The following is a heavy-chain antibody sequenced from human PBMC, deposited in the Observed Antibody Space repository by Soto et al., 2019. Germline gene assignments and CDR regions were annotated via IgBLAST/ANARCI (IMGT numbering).Heavy chain of an antibody. J-gene: IGHJ5*02. V-gene: IGHV4-39*01. D-gene: IGHD3-10*01. CDR3: ARPMVRGAGGWFDP. CDR1: GGSISSSSYY. Sequence: QLQLQESGPGLVKPSETLSLTCTVSGGSISSSSYYWGWIRQPPGKGLEWIGSIYYSGSTYYNPSLKSRVTISVDTSKNQFSLKLSSVTAADTAVYYCARPMVRGAGGWFDPWCQGTLVTVSS. CDR2: IYYSGST.